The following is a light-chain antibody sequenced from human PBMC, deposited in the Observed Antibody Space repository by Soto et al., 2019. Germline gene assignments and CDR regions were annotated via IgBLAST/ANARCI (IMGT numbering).Light chain of an antibody. CDR1: QSVSTRY. V-gene: IGKV3-20*01. CDR3: HQFGSSPPAFT. Sequence: ESMLTQSPGTLSLSPGERATLSCRASQSVSTRYLAWYQQKPGQAPRLLIYGASIRATGIPDRFSGSGSGTDFTRTIRRLEPEDFAVYYCHQFGSSPPAFTVGQGTKLEI. J-gene: IGKJ2*01. CDR2: GAS.